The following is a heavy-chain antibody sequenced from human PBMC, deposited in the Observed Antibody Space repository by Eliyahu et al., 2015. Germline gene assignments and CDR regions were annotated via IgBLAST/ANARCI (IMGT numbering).Heavy chain of an antibody. CDR1: GYTFTSYA. J-gene: IGHJ3*02. V-gene: IGHV1-3*01. D-gene: IGHD6-6*01. Sequence: QLVQSGAEVKKPGASVKVSCKASGYTFTSYAMHWVRQAPGQRLEWMGWINAGNGNTKYSQKFQGXVTITRDTSASTAYMELSSLRSEDTAVYYCARGIAARPRDAFDIWGQGTMVTVSS. CDR3: ARGIAARPRDAFDI. CDR2: INAGNGNT.